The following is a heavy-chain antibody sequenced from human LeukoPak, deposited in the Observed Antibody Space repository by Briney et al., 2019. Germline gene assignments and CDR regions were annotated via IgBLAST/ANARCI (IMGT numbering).Heavy chain of an antibody. J-gene: IGHJ6*02. V-gene: IGHV3-30*18. CDR3: AKDRGYCSSTSCSQYYGMDV. CDR2: ISYDGSNK. Sequence: GGSLRLSCAASGFTFSSYGMHWVRQAPGKGLEWVAVISYDGSNKYYADSVKGRFTISRDNSKNTLYLQMNSLRAEDTAVYYCAKDRGYCSSTSCSQYYGMDVWGQGTTVTVSS. D-gene: IGHD2-2*01. CDR1: GFTFSSYG.